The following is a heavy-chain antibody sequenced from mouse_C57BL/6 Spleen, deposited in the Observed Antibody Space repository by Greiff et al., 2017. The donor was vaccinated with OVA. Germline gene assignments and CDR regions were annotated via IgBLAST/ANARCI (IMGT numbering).Heavy chain of an antibody. J-gene: IGHJ1*03. CDR3: ARKSSYDYWYFDV. CDR2: INPRSGYT. D-gene: IGHD1-1*01. CDR1: GYTFTSYW. V-gene: IGHV1-7*01. Sequence: VQLQQSGAELAKPGASVKLSCKASGYTFTSYWMHWVKQRPGKGLEWIGYINPRSGYTKYNQQFKDTATLTADKSSSTAYMQLSSLTYEDAAVYYCARKSSYDYWYFDVWGTGTTVTVSS.